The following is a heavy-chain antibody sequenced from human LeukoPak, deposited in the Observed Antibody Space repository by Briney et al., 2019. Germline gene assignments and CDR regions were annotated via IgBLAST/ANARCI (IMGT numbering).Heavy chain of an antibody. V-gene: IGHV3-53*01. CDR1: GFTFSTNY. CDR3: AKASRRYRYGFLSSKEPGNHYFPSGMDV. CDR2: KHSGGTT. D-gene: IGHD5-18*01. Sequence: GGSLRLSCAASGFTFSTNYMNWVRQAPGKGLEGVSIKHSGGTTYYAHSAQGRFTIYRDNSKDPVYLQMNSLRAAVTAVYYCAKASRRYRYGFLSSKEPGNHYFPSGMDVWGQGTTVTVSS. J-gene: IGHJ6*02.